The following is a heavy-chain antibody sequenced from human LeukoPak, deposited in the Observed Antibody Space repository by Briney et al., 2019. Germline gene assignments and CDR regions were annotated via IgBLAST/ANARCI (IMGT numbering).Heavy chain of an antibody. CDR1: GYTFTSYG. CDR3: ARDWFSGSYYSYYMDV. V-gene: IGHV1-18*01. D-gene: IGHD1-26*01. Sequence: ASVKVSCKASGYTFTSYGISWVRQAPGQGLEWMGLISAYNGNTNYAQKLQGRVTMTTDTSTSTSYMELSSLRSDDTTVYYCARDWFSGSYYSYYMDVWGKGTTVTISS. J-gene: IGHJ6*03. CDR2: ISAYNGNT.